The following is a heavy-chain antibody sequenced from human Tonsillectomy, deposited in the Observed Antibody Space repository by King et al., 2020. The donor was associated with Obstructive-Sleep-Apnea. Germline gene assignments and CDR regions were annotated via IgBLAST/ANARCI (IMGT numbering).Heavy chain of an antibody. V-gene: IGHV3-49*03. J-gene: IGHJ4*02. D-gene: IGHD1-1*01. CDR2: IRSKAYGETT. CDR1: GFTLVDHA. CDR3: SRGGVWNDGLLDY. Sequence: VQLVESGGGLVQPGRSLRLSCSASGFTLVDHAMNWIRQAPGKGLEWVGFIRSKAYGETTLYAASVKGRFTISRDDSKGIAYLQMNSLKAEDTAVYYCSRGGVWNDGLLDYWGQGTLVTVSS.